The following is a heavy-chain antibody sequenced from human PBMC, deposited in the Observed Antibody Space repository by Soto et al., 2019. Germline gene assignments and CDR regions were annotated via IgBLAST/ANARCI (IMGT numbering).Heavy chain of an antibody. J-gene: IGHJ6*02. V-gene: IGHV2-70*11. Sequence: SGPTLVNPTETLTLTCTFSGFSLGTSGMCVSWIRQPPGKALEWLARIDWDDDKYYSTSLKTRLTISKDTSKNQVVLTMTNMDPVDAATYYCARMGYYDFWSGPQTHYYYGMDVWGQGTTVTVSS. CDR2: IDWDDDK. CDR1: GFSLGTSGMC. CDR3: ARMGYYDFWSGPQTHYYYGMDV. D-gene: IGHD3-3*01.